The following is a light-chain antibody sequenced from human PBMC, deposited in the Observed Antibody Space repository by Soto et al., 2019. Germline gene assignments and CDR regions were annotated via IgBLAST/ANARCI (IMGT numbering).Light chain of an antibody. J-gene: IGLJ2*01. Sequence: QSALTQPASVSGSPGQSITISCTGTRSDIGAYNFVSWYQQHPGEVPKLILYDVNVRPSVVSNRFSGSKSGNTASLTISGLQADDAEDYYGTSCTTITTMIFGGGTKVTVL. V-gene: IGLV2-14*03. CDR3: TSCTTITTMI. CDR1: RSDIGAYNF. CDR2: DVN.